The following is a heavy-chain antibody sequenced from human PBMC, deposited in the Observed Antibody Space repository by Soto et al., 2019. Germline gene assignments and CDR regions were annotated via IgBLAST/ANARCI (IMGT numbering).Heavy chain of an antibody. D-gene: IGHD6-19*01. CDR3: ARVPLPSVAVAEVYYFDY. V-gene: IGHV4-61*01. CDR2: VFYSGST. CDR1: GGSVRSGRYY. Sequence: PSETLSLTCTVSGGSVRSGRYYWSWIRQPPGKGLEWIGYVFYSGSTRYNPSLNSRVTISVDTSKNQFSLKLTSVTAADTAMYYCARVPLPSVAVAEVYYFDYWGQGTLVTVSS. J-gene: IGHJ4*02.